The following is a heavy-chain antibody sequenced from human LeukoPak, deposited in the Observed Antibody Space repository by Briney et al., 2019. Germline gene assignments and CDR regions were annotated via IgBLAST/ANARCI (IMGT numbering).Heavy chain of an antibody. V-gene: IGHV3-11*04. CDR2: ISSSDNTK. J-gene: IGHJ6*03. Sequence: GGSLRLSCAASGFTFSDYYMSWIRQAPGKGLEWVSYISSSDNTKYYADSVKGRFTISRDNAKNSLYLQMNSLRAEDTAVYYCARESLSCSGGSCYSFNYMDVWGKGTTVTVSS. CDR3: ARESLSCSGGSCYSFNYMDV. D-gene: IGHD2-15*01. CDR1: GFTFSDYY.